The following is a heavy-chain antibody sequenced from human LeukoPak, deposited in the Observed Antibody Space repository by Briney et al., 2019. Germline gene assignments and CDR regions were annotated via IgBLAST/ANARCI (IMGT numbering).Heavy chain of an antibody. CDR2: ISYDGRDK. V-gene: IGHV3-30*04. CDR3: AIGYCTSTNCCCDY. D-gene: IGHD2-2*03. CDR1: GFTFSSYS. Sequence: GGSLRLSCAASGFTFSSYSMYWVRQAPGKGLEWVAVISYDGRDKYYADSVKGRFTISRDNSKNTLHLQMNSLRPDDTAVYYCAIGYCTSTNCCCDYWGQGTLVTVSS. J-gene: IGHJ4*02.